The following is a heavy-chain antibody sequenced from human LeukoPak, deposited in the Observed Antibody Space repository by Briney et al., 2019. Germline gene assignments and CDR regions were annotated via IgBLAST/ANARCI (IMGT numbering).Heavy chain of an antibody. Sequence: GGSLRLSCAASGFTFSSYEMNWVRQAPGKGLEWVSYISSSGSTIYYADSVKGRFTISRDNAKNSLYLQMNSLRAEDTAVYYCARSRGGYDSNYYYYYYMDVWGKGTTVTISS. CDR1: GFTFSSYE. D-gene: IGHD5-12*01. J-gene: IGHJ6*03. CDR3: ARSRGGYDSNYYYYYYMDV. V-gene: IGHV3-48*03. CDR2: ISSSGSTI.